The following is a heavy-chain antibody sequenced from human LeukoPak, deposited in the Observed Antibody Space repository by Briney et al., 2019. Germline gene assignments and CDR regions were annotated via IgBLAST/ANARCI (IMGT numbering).Heavy chain of an antibody. CDR1: GFTISSYW. J-gene: IGHJ4*01. V-gene: IGHV3-7*01. CDR2: IGPDGNEK. D-gene: IGHD6-19*01. Sequence: GGSLRLSCAASGFTISSYWMNWVRQTLEKGLEWVAHIGPDGNEKYYVDSVKGRFTISRDNPKHSLYLKMNSLRAEDTAVYYCAVPQGLVPFDYWGXGTLVTVSS. CDR3: AVPQGLVPFDY.